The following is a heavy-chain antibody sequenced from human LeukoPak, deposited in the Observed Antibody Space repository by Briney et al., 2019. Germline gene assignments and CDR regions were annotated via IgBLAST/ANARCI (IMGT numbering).Heavy chain of an antibody. J-gene: IGHJ4*02. CDR2: ISGSGGST. V-gene: IGHV3-23*01. CDR3: AKDRYCSSTSCYLDY. Sequence: GGSLRLSCAASGFTFSSYSMNWVRQAPGKGLEWVSAISGSGGSTYYADSVKGRFTISRDNSKNTLYLQMNSLRAEDTAVYYCAKDRYCSSTSCYLDYWGQGTLVTVSS. CDR1: GFTFSSYS. D-gene: IGHD2-2*01.